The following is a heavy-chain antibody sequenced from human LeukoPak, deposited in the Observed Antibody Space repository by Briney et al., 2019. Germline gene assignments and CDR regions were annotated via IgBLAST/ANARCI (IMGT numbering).Heavy chain of an antibody. J-gene: IGHJ2*01. V-gene: IGHV3-13*01. CDR1: GFTFNYYD. CDR3: ARGVSYYYDNSGHPGWYFDL. D-gene: IGHD3-22*01. Sequence: PGGSLRLSCAVSGFTFNYYDMHWVRQAPGKRLEWVSAIRTTGDTHYPDSVKGRFAMSREDAKNSVHLQMNTLRAGDTAAYYCARGVSYYYDNSGHPGWYFDLWGHGTLVTVSS. CDR2: IRTTGDT.